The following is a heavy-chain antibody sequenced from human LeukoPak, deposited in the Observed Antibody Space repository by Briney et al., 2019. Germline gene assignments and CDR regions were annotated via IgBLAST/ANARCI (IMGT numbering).Heavy chain of an antibody. CDR2: ISSSSSHI. D-gene: IGHD6-13*01. V-gene: IGHV3-21*03. CDR1: GFTFSSYS. CDR3: TTGFLLAATEVDY. J-gene: IGHJ4*02. Sequence: GGSLRLSCAASGFTFSSYSMNWVRQAPGKGLEWVSSISSSSSHIYYADSVKGRFTISRDNAKNSLYLQMNSLKTEDTAVYYCTTGFLLAATEVDYWGQGTLVTVSS.